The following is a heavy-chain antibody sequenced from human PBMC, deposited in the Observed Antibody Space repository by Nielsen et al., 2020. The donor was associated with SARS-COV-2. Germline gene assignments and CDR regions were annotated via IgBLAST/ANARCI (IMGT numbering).Heavy chain of an antibody. CDR2: ISSSSSYT. CDR1: GFTFSSYS. CDR3: ARASLMVYLDY. V-gene: IGHV3-11*05. D-gene: IGHD2-8*01. J-gene: IGHJ4*02. Sequence: GESLKISCAASGFTFSSYSMSWIRQAPGKGLEWVSYISSSSSYTNYADSVKGRFTISRDNAKNSLYLQMNSLRAEDTAVYYCARASLMVYLDYWGQGTLVTVSS.